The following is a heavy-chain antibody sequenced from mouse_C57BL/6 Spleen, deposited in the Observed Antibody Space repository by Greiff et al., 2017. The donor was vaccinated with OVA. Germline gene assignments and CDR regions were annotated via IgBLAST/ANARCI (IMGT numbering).Heavy chain of an antibody. V-gene: IGHV5-4*01. Sequence: EVQRVESGGGLVKPGGSLKLSCAASGFTFSSYAMSWVRQTPEKRLEWVATISDGGSYTYYPDNVKGRFTISRDNAKNNLYLQKSHLKSEDTAMYYCARAITTVVARYFDVWGTGTTVTVSS. CDR3: ARAITTVVARYFDV. CDR2: ISDGGSYT. J-gene: IGHJ1*03. CDR1: GFTFSSYA. D-gene: IGHD1-1*01.